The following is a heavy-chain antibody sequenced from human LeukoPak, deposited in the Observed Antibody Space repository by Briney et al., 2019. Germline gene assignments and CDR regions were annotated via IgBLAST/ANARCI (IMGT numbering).Heavy chain of an antibody. J-gene: IGHJ4*02. CDR2: INPSDGST. CDR1: GYTFTTYY. V-gene: IGHV1-46*01. Sequence: ASVKVSCKASGYTFTTYYMHWVRQAPGQGLEWMGIINPSDGSTSYAQKFQGRVTMTRDTSTSTVHMELNSLRSEDTAVYYCAREPPQWLVLGYDYWGQGTLVTVSS. D-gene: IGHD6-19*01. CDR3: AREPPQWLVLGYDY.